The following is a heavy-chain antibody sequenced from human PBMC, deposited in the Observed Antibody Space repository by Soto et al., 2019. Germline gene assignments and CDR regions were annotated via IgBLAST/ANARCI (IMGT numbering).Heavy chain of an antibody. CDR1: GGSISSGDYY. D-gene: IGHD3-10*01. V-gene: IGHV4-30-4*01. CDR2: IYYSGST. J-gene: IGHJ5*02. Sequence: QVQLQESGPGLVKPSQTLSLTCTVSGGSISSGDYYWSWIRQPPGKGLEWIGYIYYSGSTYYNPSLKSRVTLSVDTSKNQFSLKLSSVTAADTAVYYCARSITMVRGVISWFDPWGQGTLVTVSS. CDR3: ARSITMVRGVISWFDP.